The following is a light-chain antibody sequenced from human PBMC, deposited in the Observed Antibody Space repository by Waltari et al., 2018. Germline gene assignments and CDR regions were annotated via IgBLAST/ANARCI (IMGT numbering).Light chain of an antibody. J-gene: IGKJ1*01. Sequence: DIQMTQSPSSLSASVGDRVPITCRASQSISSYLNWHQQKPGKAPKLLIYAASSLQSGVPSRFSGSGSGTDFTLTISSLQPEDFATYYCQQSYSTLWTFGQGTKVEIK. V-gene: IGKV1-39*01. CDR2: AAS. CDR3: QQSYSTLWT. CDR1: QSISSY.